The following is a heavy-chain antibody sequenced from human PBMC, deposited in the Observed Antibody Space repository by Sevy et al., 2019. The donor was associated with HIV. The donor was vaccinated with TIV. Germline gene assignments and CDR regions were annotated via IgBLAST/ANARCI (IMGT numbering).Heavy chain of an antibody. V-gene: IGHV3-15*01. Sequence: GGSLRLSCAASGFPFSDAWMNWVRQAPGKGLEWVGLIKNEKDGGTTGYPAPGKGISTISGEDSKNSLLLQMSSLKTEATAIYYCTTVWGSGTTWVRAFDLWGQGTMVTVSS. J-gene: IGHJ3*01. CDR3: TTVWGSGTTWVRAFDL. CDR1: GFPFSDAW. D-gene: IGHD3-16*01. CDR2: IKNEKDGGTT.